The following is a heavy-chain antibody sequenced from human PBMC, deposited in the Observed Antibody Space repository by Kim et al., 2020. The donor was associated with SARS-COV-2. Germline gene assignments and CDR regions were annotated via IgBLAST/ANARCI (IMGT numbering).Heavy chain of an antibody. V-gene: IGHV3-74*01. D-gene: IGHD3-10*01. CDR2: IGPDGSET. J-gene: IGHJ4*02. CDR1: GFSFNRHY. CDR3: ARRAGAAGISSQIDY. Sequence: GGSLRLSCAASGFSFNRHYMHWVRQAPGKGLVWVSRIGPDGSETYYADSVKGRFTISRDNAKNTLFLQMNSLRVEDTAVYFCARRAGAAGISSQIDYWGQGTLVTGSS.